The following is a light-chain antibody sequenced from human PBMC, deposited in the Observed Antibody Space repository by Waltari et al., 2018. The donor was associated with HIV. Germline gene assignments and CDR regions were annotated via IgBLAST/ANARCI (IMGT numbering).Light chain of an antibody. J-gene: IGLJ2*01. Sequence: NFLLTQPHSVSASPGKTVTISCARSSGSIGSNYVQWSQQRPGSAPTTILYDDHQRPSGVPDRFSGIIDRSSNSASLTISGLKPDDEADYYCQSFDSNNHWIFGGGTRLTVL. CDR1: SGSIGSNY. CDR2: DDH. V-gene: IGLV6-57*03. CDR3: QSFDSNNHWI.